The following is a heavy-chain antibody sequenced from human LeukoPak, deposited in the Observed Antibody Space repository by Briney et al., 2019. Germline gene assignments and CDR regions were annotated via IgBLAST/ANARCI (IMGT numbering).Heavy chain of an antibody. CDR1: GFTFSSYA. D-gene: IGHD6-13*01. CDR3: ARSSWYDAFDI. J-gene: IGHJ3*02. Sequence: GGSLRLSCAASGFTFSSYAIHWVRQAPGKGLEWVAVISFDGTDAFYADSVKGRFTISRDNAKNSLYLQMNSLRAEDTAVYYCARSSWYDAFDIWGQGTMVTVSS. V-gene: IGHV3-30*04. CDR2: ISFDGTDA.